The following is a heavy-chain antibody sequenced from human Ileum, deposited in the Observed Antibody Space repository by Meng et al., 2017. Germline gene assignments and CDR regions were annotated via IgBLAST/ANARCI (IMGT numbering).Heavy chain of an antibody. CDR2: MFYSGSA. CDR3: ARASERGYSFDY. J-gene: IGHJ4*02. Sequence: GSLRLSCTVSGDSVSDYFCTWIRQSPGKGLEWIGYMFYSGSANYNPSLQSRVTISVDTTKNQFSLKLNSVTAADTAVYYCARASERGYSFDYWGQGIPVTVSS. V-gene: IGHV4-59*02. CDR1: GDSVSDYF. D-gene: IGHD5-24*01.